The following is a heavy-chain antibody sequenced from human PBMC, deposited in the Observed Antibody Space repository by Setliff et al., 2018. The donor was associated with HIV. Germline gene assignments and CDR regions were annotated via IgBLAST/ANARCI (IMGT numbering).Heavy chain of an antibody. CDR3: AKVGA. V-gene: IGHV3-23*01. CDR2: ISGSGGRT. CDR1: GFTFNNYA. J-gene: IGHJ4*02. Sequence: PGESLKISCAASGFTFNNYAMSWVRQAPGKGLEWVSDISGSGGRTYYADSVKGRFTISRDSSKNTLYLQMNSLRAEDTAVYYCAKVGAWGQGTLVTVSS.